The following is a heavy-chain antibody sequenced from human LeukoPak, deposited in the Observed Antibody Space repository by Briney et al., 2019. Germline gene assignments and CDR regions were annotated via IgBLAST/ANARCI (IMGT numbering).Heavy chain of an antibody. CDR2: IIPIFGTA. D-gene: IGHD4-17*01. V-gene: IGHV1-69*13. CDR1: GGTFSSYA. Sequence: SVKVSCKASGGTFSSYAISWVRQAPGQGLEWMGGIIPIFGTANYAQKFQGRVTITADESTSTAYMELSSLRSEDTAVYYYARDCTTVTTGRAFDIWGQGTMVTVSS. J-gene: IGHJ3*02. CDR3: ARDCTTVTTGRAFDI.